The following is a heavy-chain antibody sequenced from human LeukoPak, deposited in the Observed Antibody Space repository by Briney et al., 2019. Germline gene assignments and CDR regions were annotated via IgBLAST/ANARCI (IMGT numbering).Heavy chain of an antibody. J-gene: IGHJ4*02. V-gene: IGHV1-2*02. CDR1: GYTFTGCY. D-gene: IGHD3-10*01. Sequence: ASVKVSCKASGYTFTGCYMHWVRQAPGQGLEGMGWINPNSGGTNYAQKFQGRVTMTRDTSISTAYMELSRLRSDDTAVYYCASSRLLWFGEFDYWGQGTLVTVSS. CDR3: ASSRLLWFGEFDY. CDR2: INPNSGGT.